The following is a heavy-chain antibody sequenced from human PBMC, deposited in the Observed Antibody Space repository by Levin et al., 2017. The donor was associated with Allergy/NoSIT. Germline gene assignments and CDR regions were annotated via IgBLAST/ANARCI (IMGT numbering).Heavy chain of an antibody. CDR3: ASWVVITELFDY. CDR2: IYYSGST. J-gene: IGHJ4*02. D-gene: IGHD3-22*01. Sequence: SETLSLTCTVSGGSISSGDYYWSWIRQPPGKGLEWIGYIYYSGSTYYNPSLKSRVTISVDTSKNQFSLKLSSVTAADTAVYYCASWVVITELFDYWGQGTLVTVSS. V-gene: IGHV4-30-4*01. CDR1: GGSISSGDYY.